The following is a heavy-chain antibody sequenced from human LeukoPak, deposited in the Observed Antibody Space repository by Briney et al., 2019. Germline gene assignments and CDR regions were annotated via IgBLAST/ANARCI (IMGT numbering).Heavy chain of an antibody. J-gene: IGHJ4*02. CDR2: ISNDGVYT. D-gene: IGHD3-22*01. CDR1: GFTFRNYA. V-gene: IGHV3-23*01. Sequence: GGSLRLSCVASGFTFRNYAMSWVRQSPGKGLEWISAISNDGVYTFHADSVKGRLTISRDNSKNKLYLQMDSLRAEDTAIYYCAKGSSGGRPYYFDYWGQGTLVTVSS. CDR3: AKGSSGGRPYYFDY.